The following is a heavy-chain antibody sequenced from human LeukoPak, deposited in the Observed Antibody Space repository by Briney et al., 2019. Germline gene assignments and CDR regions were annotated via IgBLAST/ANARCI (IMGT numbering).Heavy chain of an antibody. D-gene: IGHD3-22*01. CDR2: IIPIFGTA. CDR1: GGTFSSYA. Sequence: SVKVSCKASGGTFSSYAISWVRQAPGQGLEWMGGIIPIFGTANYAQKFQGKVTITADESTSTAYMELSSLRSEDTAVYYCATQPTYYDSSGYYYDWFDPWGQGTLVTVSS. J-gene: IGHJ5*02. V-gene: IGHV1-69*13. CDR3: ATQPTYYDSSGYYYDWFDP.